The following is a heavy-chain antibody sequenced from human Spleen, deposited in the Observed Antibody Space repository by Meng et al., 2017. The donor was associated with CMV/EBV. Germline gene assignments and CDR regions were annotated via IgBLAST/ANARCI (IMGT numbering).Heavy chain of an antibody. CDR2: IKQDGSEK. CDR1: GFTFSSYW. CDR3: ARDMSSVEPLCVWWGR. Sequence: GESLKISCAASGFTFSSYWMNWVRQAPGKGLEWVANIKQDGSEKYYVDSVKGRFTISRDNAKNSLYLQMNSLRAEDTAVYYCARDMSSVEPLCVWWGRWGQGTLVTVSS. J-gene: IGHJ4*02. D-gene: IGHD2-15*01. V-gene: IGHV3-7*01.